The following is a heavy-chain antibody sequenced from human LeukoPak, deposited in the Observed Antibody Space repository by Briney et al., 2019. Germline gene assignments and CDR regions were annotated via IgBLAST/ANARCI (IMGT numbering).Heavy chain of an antibody. CDR1: GYSFTNFD. Sequence: GASVKVSCKASGYSFTNFDINWVRQATGQGLEWMGWMNPNSGNKGYAQKCQGRVTMTMNTSITTAYMELSSLRSEDTAVYYCARGPQWRGDYYYMDVWGRGTTVTVSS. CDR3: ARGPQWRGDYYYMDV. CDR2: MNPNSGNK. V-gene: IGHV1-8*01. D-gene: IGHD6-19*01. J-gene: IGHJ6*03.